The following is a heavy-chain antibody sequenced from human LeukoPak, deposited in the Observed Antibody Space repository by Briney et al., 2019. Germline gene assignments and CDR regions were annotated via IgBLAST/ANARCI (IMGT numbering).Heavy chain of an antibody. CDR3: TTIKNDY. CDR1: GGTFSSYA. CDR2: IIPILGIA. Sequence: GASVKVSCKASGGTFSSYAISWVRQAPGQGLEWMGRIIPILGIANYAQKFQGRVTMTRETSTSTVYMELSSLRSEDTAIYYCTTIKNDYWGQGTLVTVSS. J-gene: IGHJ4*02. V-gene: IGHV1-69*04.